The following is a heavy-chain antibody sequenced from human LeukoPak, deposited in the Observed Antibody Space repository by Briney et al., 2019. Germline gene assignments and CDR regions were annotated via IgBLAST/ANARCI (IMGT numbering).Heavy chain of an antibody. CDR2: LYYSGST. V-gene: IGHV4-59*12. Sequence: PSETLSLTCTDSGGSISSYYWSWIRQPPGQGLEWIGYLYYSGSTNYNPSLKSRVTMSQDTSKRQFSLKMNSMTAADTGVYYCGIFMDVVPGTMSWGLGTLVTVSS. CDR1: GGSISSYY. CDR3: GIFMDVVPGTMS. D-gene: IGHD3-22*01. J-gene: IGHJ4*02.